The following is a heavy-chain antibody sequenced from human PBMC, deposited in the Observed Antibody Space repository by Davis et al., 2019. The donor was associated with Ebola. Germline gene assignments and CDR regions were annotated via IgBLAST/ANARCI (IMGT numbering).Heavy chain of an antibody. V-gene: IGHV4-59*12. CDR1: GGSISSYY. D-gene: IGHD2-15*01. CDR2: IYYSGSN. Sequence: SETLSLTCTISGGSISSYYWSWVRQTPGKGLEWIGYIYYSGSNKYNPSLKSRVTMSVDTSKNQFSLKLSSVTAADTAVYYCARECSDGVHWWFDPWGQGTLVTASS. J-gene: IGHJ5*02. CDR3: ARECSDGVHWWFDP.